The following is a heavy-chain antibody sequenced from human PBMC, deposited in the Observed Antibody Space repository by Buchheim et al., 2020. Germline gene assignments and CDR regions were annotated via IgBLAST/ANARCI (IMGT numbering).Heavy chain of an antibody. CDR3: ARARYFGSGSFYYYDMDI. V-gene: IGHV1-2*04. J-gene: IGHJ6*02. D-gene: IGHD3-10*01. Sequence: QVQLVQSGAEVKKPGASVKVSCKASGYTFIGYYIHWVRQAPGQGLEWLGCLNPDTGDANYARKFPGWVTMTRDTSISTAYMELGRLKSGDTAVYYCARARYFGSGSFYYYDMDIWGQGTT. CDR2: LNPDTGDA. CDR1: GYTFIGYY.